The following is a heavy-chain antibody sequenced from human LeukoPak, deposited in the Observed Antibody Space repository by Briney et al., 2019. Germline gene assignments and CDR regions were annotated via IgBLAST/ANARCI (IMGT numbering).Heavy chain of an antibody. J-gene: IGHJ4*02. D-gene: IGHD3-10*01. CDR3: ASGEWPHDY. Sequence: GRSLRLSCAASGFTFSSYGMHWVRQAPGKGLEWVAIIWYDGSNKYYADSVKGRFTISRDNSKNTLYLQMNNLRAEDTAVYSCASGEWPHDYWGQGTLVTVSS. CDR1: GFTFSSYG. CDR2: IWYDGSNK. V-gene: IGHV3-33*01.